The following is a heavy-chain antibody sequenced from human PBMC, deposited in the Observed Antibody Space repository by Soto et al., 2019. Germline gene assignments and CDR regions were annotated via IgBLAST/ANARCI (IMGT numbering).Heavy chain of an antibody. CDR2: FHNSGNP. CDR1: LGSISGYH. Sequence: TSETLSLTCPVSLGSISGYHWNWILQPPGKGVECIGYFHNSGNPKYSSSLKSRVTISLDMSERQSSLKLTSVTAADTAVYWCARDPVDGYAFFDYWGQGALVTVSS. CDR3: ARDPVDGYAFFDY. D-gene: IGHD5-12*01. J-gene: IGHJ4*02. V-gene: IGHV4-59*01.